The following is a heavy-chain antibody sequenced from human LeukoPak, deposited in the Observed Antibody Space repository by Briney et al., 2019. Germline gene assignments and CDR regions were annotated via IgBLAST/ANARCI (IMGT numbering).Heavy chain of an antibody. Sequence: GGSLRLSCAASGFTFSSYWMSWVRQAPGKGLEWVANIKQDGIEKYYVDSVKGRFTISRDNAKNTLYLQMNSLRAEDTAVYYCAKVAYSSSWFNYYYGMDVWGQGTTVTVSS. V-gene: IGHV3-7*03. CDR2: IKQDGIEK. CDR1: GFTFSSYW. CDR3: AKVAYSSSWFNYYYGMDV. D-gene: IGHD6-13*01. J-gene: IGHJ6*02.